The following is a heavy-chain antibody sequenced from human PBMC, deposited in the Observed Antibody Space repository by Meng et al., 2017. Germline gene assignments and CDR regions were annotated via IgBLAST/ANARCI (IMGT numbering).Heavy chain of an antibody. CDR2: IIPIFGTA. CDR3: ARDFPHNYDILTGYYNGAFDI. Sequence: SVKVSCKASGGTFSSYAISWVRQAPGQGLEWMGGIIPIFGTANYAQKFQGRVTITADESTSTAYMELSSLRSEDTAVYYCARDFPHNYDILTGYYNGAFDIWGQGTMVTVSS. J-gene: IGHJ3*02. CDR1: GGTFSSYA. V-gene: IGHV1-69*13. D-gene: IGHD3-9*01.